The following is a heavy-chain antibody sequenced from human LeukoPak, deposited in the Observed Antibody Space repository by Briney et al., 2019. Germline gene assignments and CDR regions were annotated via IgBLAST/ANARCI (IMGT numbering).Heavy chain of an antibody. D-gene: IGHD6-13*01. J-gene: IGHJ6*03. CDR2: IIPIFGTA. CDR1: GGTFSSYA. Sequence: GASVKVSCKASGGTFSSYAISWVRQAPGQGLEWMGGIIPIFGTANYAQKFQGRVTITADESTSTAYMELSSLRSEDTAVYYCARDTISDSSSWLVNYYYYYMDVWGKGTTVTVSS. CDR3: ARDTISDSSSWLVNYYYYYMDV. V-gene: IGHV1-69*13.